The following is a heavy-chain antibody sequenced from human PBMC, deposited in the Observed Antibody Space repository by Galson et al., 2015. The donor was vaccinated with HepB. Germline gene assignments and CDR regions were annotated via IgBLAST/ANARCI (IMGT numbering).Heavy chain of an antibody. D-gene: IGHD2-8*01. V-gene: IGHV3-69-1*01. CDR1: GVTFSEYY. Sequence: SLRLSCAASGVTFSEYYMKWVRQAPGKGLEWVSSISSKSTIYYVDSLKGRFTISRDNAKNSLFLLLNRLRAEDTAVYYCARDTVREIPVGFCTTISRGGTLDYWGQGTLVTVSS. CDR3: ARDTVREIPVGFCTTISRGGTLDY. J-gene: IGHJ4*02. CDR2: ISSKSTI.